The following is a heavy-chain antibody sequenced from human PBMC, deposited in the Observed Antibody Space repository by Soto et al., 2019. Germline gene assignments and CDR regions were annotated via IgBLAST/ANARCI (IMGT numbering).Heavy chain of an antibody. CDR3: AKDQWWELPQVTYNYDY. Sequence: GGSLRLSCAASGFTFRSYGMHWVRQVPGKGLEWVAVISYDGGKEYYADSVKGRFTISRDNSKNTLYLQMNSLRAEDTAVYYCAKDQWWELPQVTYNYDYRGQGTRVTVSS. J-gene: IGHJ4*02. V-gene: IGHV3-30*18. CDR2: ISYDGGKE. CDR1: GFTFRSYG. D-gene: IGHD1-26*01.